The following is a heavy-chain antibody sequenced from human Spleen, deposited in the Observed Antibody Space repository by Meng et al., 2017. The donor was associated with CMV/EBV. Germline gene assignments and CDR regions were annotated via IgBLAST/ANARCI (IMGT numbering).Heavy chain of an antibody. CDR2: ISTSNSYI. J-gene: IGHJ6*02. D-gene: IGHD2-2*01. V-gene: IGHV3-21*01. CDR1: GFTFSSYS. Sequence: GGSLRLSCAASGFTFSSYSMNWVRQAPGKGLEWVSSISTSNSYIYYADSVKGRFTISRDNAKKSPYLQMNSLRAEDTAVYYCARDRIGGYQLLYYYYGMDVWGQGTTVTVSS. CDR3: ARDRIGGYQLLYYYYGMDV.